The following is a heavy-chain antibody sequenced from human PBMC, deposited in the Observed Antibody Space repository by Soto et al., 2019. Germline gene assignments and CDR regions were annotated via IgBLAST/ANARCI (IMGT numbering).Heavy chain of an antibody. CDR2: ISAYNGNT. CDR3: EIDYSKHQRSYYGMDV. CDR1: GYTFTSYG. V-gene: IGHV1-18*01. D-gene: IGHD4-4*01. Sequence: QVQLVQSGAEVKKPGASVKVSCKASGYTFTSYGISWVRQAPGQGLEWMGWISAYNGNTNYAQKLQGRVTMTTDTPTSTAYMELRSLRSDDTAVYYCEIDYSKHQRSYYGMDVWGQGTTVTVSS. J-gene: IGHJ6*02.